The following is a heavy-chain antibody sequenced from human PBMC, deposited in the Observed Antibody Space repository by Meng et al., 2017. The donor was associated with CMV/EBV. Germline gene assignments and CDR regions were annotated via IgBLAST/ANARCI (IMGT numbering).Heavy chain of an antibody. CDR1: GYTFTGYY. CDR2: INPNSGGT. D-gene: IGHD4-23*01. J-gene: IGHJ5*02. V-gene: IGHV1-2*02. Sequence: ASVKVSCKASGYTFTGYYMHWVRQAPGQGLEWMGWINPNSGGTNYAQKFQGRVTMTRDTSISTAYMELSRQRSDDTAVYYCARDSGVMTMVVTEGGWFDPWGQGTLVTVSS. CDR3: ARDSGVMTMVVTEGGWFDP.